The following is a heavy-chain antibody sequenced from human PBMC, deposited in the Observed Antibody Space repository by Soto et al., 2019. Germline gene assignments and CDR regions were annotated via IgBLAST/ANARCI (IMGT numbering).Heavy chain of an antibody. D-gene: IGHD2-15*01. V-gene: IGHV4-59*01. J-gene: IGHJ6*03. CDR2: IYYSGST. CDR1: GGSISSYY. Sequence: SETLSLTCTVSGGSISSYYWSWIRQPPGKGLEWIGYIYYSGSTNYNPSLKSRVTISVDTSKNQFSLKLSSVTAADTAVYYCARGCQGIGGSCYYYYYMDVWGKGTTVTVSS. CDR3: ARGCQGIGGSCYYYYYMDV.